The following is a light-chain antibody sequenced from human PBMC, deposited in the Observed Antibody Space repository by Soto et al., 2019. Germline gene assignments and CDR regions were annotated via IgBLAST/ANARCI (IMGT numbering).Light chain of an antibody. Sequence: IVLTQSPGTLSLSPGERATLSCRASQSVSSSYLAWYQQKPGQAPRLLIYDVSNRATGIPARFSGSGSGTNFSLTISHLEPEDLSVYYCQQRDYWQVTFGQGTRLEIK. CDR1: QSVSSSY. CDR2: DVS. J-gene: IGKJ5*01. V-gene: IGKV3D-20*02. CDR3: QQRDYWQVT.